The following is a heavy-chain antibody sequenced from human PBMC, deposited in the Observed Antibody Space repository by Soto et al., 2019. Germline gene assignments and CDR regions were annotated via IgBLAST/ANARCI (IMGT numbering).Heavy chain of an antibody. Sequence: SETLSLTCTVSGGSISSTSYYWGWIRQPPGKGLEWIGSIYYSGSTYYNPSLKSRVTISVDTSKNQFSLKLSSVTAADTAVYYCAREHPLRSGRYVFAYWGQGSLVTVSS. J-gene: IGHJ4*02. CDR3: AREHPLRSGRYVFAY. D-gene: IGHD6-19*01. CDR2: IYYSGST. V-gene: IGHV4-39*01. CDR1: GGSISSTSYY.